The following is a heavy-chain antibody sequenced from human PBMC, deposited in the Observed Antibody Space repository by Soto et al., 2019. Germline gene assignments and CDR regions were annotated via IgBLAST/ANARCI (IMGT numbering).Heavy chain of an antibody. V-gene: IGHV4-59*01. CDR3: ARDQNYDSSGYYSDAFDI. D-gene: IGHD3-22*01. CDR1: GGSISSYY. CDR2: IYYSGST. J-gene: IGHJ3*02. Sequence: SETLSLTCTVSGGSISSYYWSWIRQPPGKGLEWIGYIYYSGSTNYNPSLKSRVTISVDTSKNQFSLKLSSVTAADTAVYYCARDQNYDSSGYYSDAFDIWGQGTMVTVSS.